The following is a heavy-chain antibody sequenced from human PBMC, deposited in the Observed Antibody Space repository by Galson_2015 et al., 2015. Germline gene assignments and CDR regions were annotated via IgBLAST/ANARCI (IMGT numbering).Heavy chain of an antibody. J-gene: IGHJ5*02. Sequence: SLRLSCAASGFTPSGSTFHWVRQASGKGLEWVGRIRSRVNGYVTEYAASVKGRFIISRDDSKNTAYLQMNSLISEDTAVYYCAREVNNYGWLAPWGQGTLVIVSS. CDR3: AREVNNYGWLAP. CDR2: IRSRVNGYVT. CDR1: GFTPSGST. V-gene: IGHV3-73*01. D-gene: IGHD3-16*01.